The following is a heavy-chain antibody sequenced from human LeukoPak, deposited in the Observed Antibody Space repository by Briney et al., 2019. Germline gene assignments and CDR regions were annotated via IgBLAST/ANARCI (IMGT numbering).Heavy chain of an antibody. CDR1: GFTVSSNY. CDR2: IYSGGST. Sequence: AGSLRLSCAASGFTVSSNYMSWVRQAPGKGLKWVSVIYSGGSTYYADSVKGRFTISRDNSKNTLYLQMNSLRAEDTAVYYCAKIPTPMVRGAPGGCWGQGTLVTVSS. V-gene: IGHV3-53*01. CDR3: AKIPTPMVRGAPGGC. J-gene: IGHJ4*02. D-gene: IGHD3-10*01.